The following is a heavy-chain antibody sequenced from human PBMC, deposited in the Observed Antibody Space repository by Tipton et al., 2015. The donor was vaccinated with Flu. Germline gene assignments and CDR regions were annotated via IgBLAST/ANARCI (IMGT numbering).Heavy chain of an antibody. CDR3: VDWGRR. J-gene: IGHJ4*02. D-gene: IGHD3-9*01. V-gene: IGHV4-61*02. CDR2: IYTSGST. Sequence: TLSLTCTVSGGSISSASSYWNWVRQPAGKGLESIGRIYTSGSTNYNPSLESRVTISLDTSKNHFSLRLNSVTAVDTAVYYCVDWGRRWGQGTLVTVSS. CDR1: GGSISSASSY.